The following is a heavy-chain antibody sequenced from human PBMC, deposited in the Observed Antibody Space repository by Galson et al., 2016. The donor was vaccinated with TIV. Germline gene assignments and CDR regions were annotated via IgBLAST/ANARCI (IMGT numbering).Heavy chain of an antibody. V-gene: IGHV3-9*01. CDR2: ITWNSGNI. D-gene: IGHD3-10*01. Sequence: SLRLSCAASGFTFSAFGMHWVRQIPGKGLEWVAAITWNSGNIDYADSVKGRFTISRDNAKNSLFLQMNSLRGEDTAFYYCAKDVAYATSYYGDPYHGMDVWGQGTTVTVSS. CDR3: AKDVAYATSYYGDPYHGMDV. CDR1: GFTFSAFG. J-gene: IGHJ6*02.